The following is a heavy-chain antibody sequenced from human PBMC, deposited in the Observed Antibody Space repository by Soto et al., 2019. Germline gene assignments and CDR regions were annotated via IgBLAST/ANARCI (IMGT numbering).Heavy chain of an antibody. J-gene: IGHJ2*01. V-gene: IGHV4-59*08. CDR3: ARPMGIAPAVWYFDL. CDR1: GGSISSHY. D-gene: IGHD2-2*03. CDR2: IYYSGIT. Sequence: QVQLQESGPGLVKPSETLSLTCTVSGGSISSHYWSWIREPAGRGLEWIGFIYYSGITDSNPSLKRRVTISLDSSKNQLSLRLSPVTAADTAVYYCARPMGIAPAVWYFDLWGRGTLVTVSS.